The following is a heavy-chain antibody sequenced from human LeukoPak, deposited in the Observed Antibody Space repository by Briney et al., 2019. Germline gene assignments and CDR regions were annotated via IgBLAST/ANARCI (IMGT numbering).Heavy chain of an antibody. J-gene: IGHJ5*02. V-gene: IGHV4-39*07. CDR2: IYYSGST. D-gene: IGHD3-3*01. CDR1: GGSISSSSYY. CDR3: ARDRGRFLEWSYQGNWFDP. Sequence: SETLSLTCTVSGGSISSSSYYWGWIRQPPGKGLEWIGSIYYSGSTYYNPSLKSRVTISVDTSKDQFSLKLSSVTAADTAVYYCARDRGRFLEWSYQGNWFDPWGQGTLVTVSS.